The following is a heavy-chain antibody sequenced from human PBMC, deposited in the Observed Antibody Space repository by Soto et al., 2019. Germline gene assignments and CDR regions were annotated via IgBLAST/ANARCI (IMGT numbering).Heavy chain of an antibody. J-gene: IGHJ5*02. Sequence: PGGSLRLSCSASGFTFSSYRMNWVRQAPGKGLEWVSYISSSSSTIYYADSVKGRFTISRDNANNSLYLQINFLIAEDPAVYYCARGPGSVTTSGARCDPWGQGTRV. CDR1: GFTFSSYR. D-gene: IGHD4-4*01. CDR3: ARGPGSVTTSGARCDP. V-gene: IGHV3-48*01. CDR2: ISSSSSTI.